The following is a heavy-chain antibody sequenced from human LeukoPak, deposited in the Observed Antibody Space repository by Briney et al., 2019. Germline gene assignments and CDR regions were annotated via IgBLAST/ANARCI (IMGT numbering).Heavy chain of an antibody. CDR2: INSDGSST. Sequence: GGSLRLSCAASGFTFNSYWMHWVRQAPGKGLVWVSRINSDGSSTSYADSVKGRFTISRDNAKNSLYLQMNSLRAEDTAVYYCARGIATVPPGYWGQGTLVTVSS. CDR1: GFTFNSYW. D-gene: IGHD4-17*01. J-gene: IGHJ4*02. V-gene: IGHV3-74*01. CDR3: ARGIATVPPGY.